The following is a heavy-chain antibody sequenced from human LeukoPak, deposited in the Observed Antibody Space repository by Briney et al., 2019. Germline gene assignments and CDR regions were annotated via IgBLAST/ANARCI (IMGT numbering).Heavy chain of an antibody. V-gene: IGHV4-34*01. CDR3: ARARIQLWFGYIDY. CDR1: GGPFSGYY. CDR2: INHSGST. D-gene: IGHD5-18*01. Sequence: PSETLSLTCAVYGGPFSGYYWSWIRQPPGKGLEWIGEINHSGSTNYNPSLKSRVTISVDTSKNQFSLKLSSVTAADTAVYYCARARIQLWFGYIDYWGQGTLVTVSS. J-gene: IGHJ4*02.